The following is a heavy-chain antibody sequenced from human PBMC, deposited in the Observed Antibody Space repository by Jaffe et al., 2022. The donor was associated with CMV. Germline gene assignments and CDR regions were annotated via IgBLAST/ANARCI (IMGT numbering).Heavy chain of an antibody. CDR1: GFTFDDYA. Sequence: EVQLVESGGGLVQPGRSLRLSCAASGFTFDDYAMHWVRQAPGKGLEWVSGISWNSGSIGYADSVKGRFTISRDNAKNSLYLQMNSLRAEDTALYYCAKDINPYSGSYYLGSDAFDIWGQGTMVTVSS. J-gene: IGHJ3*02. V-gene: IGHV3-9*01. D-gene: IGHD1-26*01. CDR3: AKDINPYSGSYYLGSDAFDI. CDR2: ISWNSGSI.